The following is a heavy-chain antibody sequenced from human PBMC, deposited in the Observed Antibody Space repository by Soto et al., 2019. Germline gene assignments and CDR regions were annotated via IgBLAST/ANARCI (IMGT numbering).Heavy chain of an antibody. D-gene: IGHD4-4*01. CDR3: ARDLGTVTTDGMDV. J-gene: IGHJ6*02. V-gene: IGHV3-30-3*01. Sequence: PGGSLRLSCAASGFTFSSYAMHWVRQAPGKGLEWVAVISYDGSNKYYADSVKGRFTISRDNSKNTLYLQMNSLRAEDTAVYYCARDLGTVTTDGMDVWRQGTTVTVSS. CDR2: ISYDGSNK. CDR1: GFTFSSYA.